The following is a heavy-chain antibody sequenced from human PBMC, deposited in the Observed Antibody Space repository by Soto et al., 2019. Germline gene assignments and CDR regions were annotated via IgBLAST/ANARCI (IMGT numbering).Heavy chain of an antibody. CDR2: MNPNSGNT. CDR3: ASPYDSRGYHPDYYYYGMDV. J-gene: IGHJ6*02. Sequence: ASVKVSCKASGYTFTSYDINWVRQATGQGLEWMGWMNPNSGNTGYAQKFQGRVTMTRNTSISTAYMELSSLRSEDTAVYYCASPYDSRGYHPDYYYYGMDVWGQGTTVTVSS. V-gene: IGHV1-8*01. D-gene: IGHD3-22*01. CDR1: GYTFTSYD.